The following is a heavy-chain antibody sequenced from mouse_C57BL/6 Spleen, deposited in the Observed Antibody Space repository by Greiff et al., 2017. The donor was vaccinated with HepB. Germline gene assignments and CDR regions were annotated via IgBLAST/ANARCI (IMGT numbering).Heavy chain of an antibody. V-gene: IGHV1-69*01. CDR3: ARWGNYYGSSYGDY. D-gene: IGHD1-1*01. Sequence: VQLQQSGAELVMPGASVKLSCKASGYTFTSYWMHWVKQRPGQGLEWIGEIDPSDSYTNYNQKFKGKSTLTVDKSSSTAYMQLSSLTSEDSAVYYCARWGNYYGSSYGDYWGQSTTLTVSS. CDR2: IDPSDSYT. J-gene: IGHJ2*01. CDR1: GYTFTSYW.